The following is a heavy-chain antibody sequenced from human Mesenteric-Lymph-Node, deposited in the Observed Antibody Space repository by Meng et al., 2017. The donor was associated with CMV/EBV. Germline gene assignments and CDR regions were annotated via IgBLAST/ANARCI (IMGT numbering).Heavy chain of an antibody. Sequence: GESLKISCAASGFTFSSYWMSWVRQAPGKGLEWVANIKQDGSEKYYVDSVKGRFTISRDNAKNSLYLQMNSLRAEDTAVYYCARDLASMDVWGQGTTVTVSS. CDR1: GFTFSSYW. CDR2: IKQDGSEK. J-gene: IGHJ6*02. CDR3: ARDLASMDV. V-gene: IGHV3-7*01.